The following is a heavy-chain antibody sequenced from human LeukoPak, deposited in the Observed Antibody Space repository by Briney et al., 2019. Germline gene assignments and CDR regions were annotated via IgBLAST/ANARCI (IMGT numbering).Heavy chain of an antibody. D-gene: IGHD1-7*01. J-gene: IGHJ4*02. CDR1: GFSLSNPRVG. V-gene: IGHV2-26*01. CDR2: IFSNDEK. Sequence: SGPTLVKPTETLTLTCTVSGFSLSNPRVGVSWIRQPPGKALEWLAHIFSNDEKSYSTSLKSRPTISKDTSKSQVVPTMTNMDPVDTATYYCARLVYGTGTTDYRGQGTLVTVSS. CDR3: ARLVYGTGTTDY.